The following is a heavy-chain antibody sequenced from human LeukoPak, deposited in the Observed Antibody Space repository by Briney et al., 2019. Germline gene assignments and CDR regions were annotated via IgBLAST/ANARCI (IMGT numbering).Heavy chain of an antibody. CDR3: TEPVGATRGIDN. CDR2: IKSKTNGGTT. D-gene: IGHD1-26*01. CDR1: GFTFSNAW. Sequence: TGGSLRLSCAASGFTFSNAWMTWVRQAPGKGLEWVGRIKSKTNGGTTDYAAPVKGRFTISRDDSKNTLYLQMNSLKTEDTAMYYCTEPVGATRGIDNWGQGTLVTVSS. V-gene: IGHV3-15*01. J-gene: IGHJ4*02.